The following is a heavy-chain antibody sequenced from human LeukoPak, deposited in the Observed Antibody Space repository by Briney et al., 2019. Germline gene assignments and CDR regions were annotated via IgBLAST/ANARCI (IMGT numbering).Heavy chain of an antibody. CDR2: ISAYNCNS. CDR3: AREVGYCSSTSCYGTRNYYYYYGMDV. V-gene: IGHV1-18*04. J-gene: IGHJ6*04. Sequence: GAAVKVSCKGSGYTFTSYGISLLGLAPGQALEWMGLISAYNCNSNYAQKLEARVTMTTDTSTSTAYMELRRLRYDGTAAYYCAREVGYCSSTSCYGTRNYYYYYGMDVWGKGNTVTVSS. D-gene: IGHD2-2*01. CDR1: GYTFTSYG.